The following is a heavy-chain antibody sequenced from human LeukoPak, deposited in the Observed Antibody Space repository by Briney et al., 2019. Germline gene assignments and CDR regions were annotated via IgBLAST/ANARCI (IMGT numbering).Heavy chain of an antibody. D-gene: IGHD1-26*01. Sequence: GESLKISCKGSGYSFANYWIGWVRQMPGKGLEWMGIIYPGDSDTSYSPSFQGQVTISADKSISTAYLQWSSLKASDTAMYYCARLGLVGAERNPLDSWGQGTLVTVSS. CDR1: GYSFANYW. V-gene: IGHV5-51*01. J-gene: IGHJ4*02. CDR3: ARLGLVGAERNPLDS. CDR2: IYPGDSDT.